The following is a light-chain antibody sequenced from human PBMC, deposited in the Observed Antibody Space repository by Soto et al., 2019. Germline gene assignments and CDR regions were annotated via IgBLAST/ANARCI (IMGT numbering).Light chain of an antibody. Sequence: EIVLTQSPGTLSLSPGERATLSCRASQSISTTLVWYQQKPGQAPRLLIFGASNRATGIPARFSGSGSGTDFTLTINSLEPEDFAVYYCQQRSSWPITFGQGTRLEIK. CDR3: QQRSSWPIT. J-gene: IGKJ5*01. CDR1: QSISTT. V-gene: IGKV3-11*01. CDR2: GAS.